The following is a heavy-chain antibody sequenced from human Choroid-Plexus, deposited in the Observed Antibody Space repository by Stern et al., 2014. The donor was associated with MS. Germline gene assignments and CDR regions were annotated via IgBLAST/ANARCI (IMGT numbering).Heavy chain of an antibody. J-gene: IGHJ5*02. Sequence: QVQLQESGGGVVQPGRPLRLSCAASGFTFGSCAMHWVRQAPGKGLEWVAGVSYDGSNKYYADSVKGRFTVSRDNSQNPLYMQMSSLRAEDTAVYYCAKDRQYLTYFFDHWGQGSLVTVSS. CDR3: AKDRQYLTYFFDH. CDR2: VSYDGSNK. V-gene: IGHV3-30*18. CDR1: GFTFGSCA. D-gene: IGHD2-8*01.